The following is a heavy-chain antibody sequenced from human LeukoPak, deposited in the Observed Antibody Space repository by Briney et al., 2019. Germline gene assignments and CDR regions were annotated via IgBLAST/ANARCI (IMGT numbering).Heavy chain of an antibody. J-gene: IGHJ3*02. V-gene: IGHV3-30*18. CDR2: ISYDGSNK. Sequence: GGSLRLSCAASGFTFSSYGMHWVRQAPGKGLEWVAVISYDGSNKYYADSVKGRFTISRDNSKNTLYLQMNSLRAEDTAVYYCAKGVSYDSSGYYSLGAFDIRGQGTMVAVSS. CDR3: AKGVSYDSSGYYSLGAFDI. CDR1: GFTFSSYG. D-gene: IGHD3-22*01.